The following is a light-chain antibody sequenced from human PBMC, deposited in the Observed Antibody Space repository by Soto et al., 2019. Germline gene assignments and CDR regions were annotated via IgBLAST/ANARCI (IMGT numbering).Light chain of an antibody. CDR3: HRCGGYSTWT. CDR2: DAS. CDR1: QSVGRL. Sequence: SQMAQPHSAMPPGGEHRGTQKCRISQSVGRLLAWYQQRPGEAPKVLIWDASTLRRVVPSRFRGSGSGTEFTVPLGSLERGYFASYSHHRCGGYSTWTFGQGTKVDIK. V-gene: IGKV1-5*01. J-gene: IGKJ1*01.